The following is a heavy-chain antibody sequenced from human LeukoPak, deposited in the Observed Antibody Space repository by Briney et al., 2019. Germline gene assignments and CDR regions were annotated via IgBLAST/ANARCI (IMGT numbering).Heavy chain of an antibody. J-gene: IGHJ4*02. D-gene: IGHD3-10*01. CDR3: ARVPYYYGSGSYFDY. V-gene: IGHV4-30-4*01. CDR1: GGSISSGDYY. Sequence: SQTLSLTCTVSGGSISSGDYYWSWIRQPPGKGLEWIGYIYYSGSTYYNPSLKSRVTISVDTSKNQFSLKLSSVTAADTAVYYSARVPYYYGSGSYFDYWGQGTLVTVSS. CDR2: IYYSGST.